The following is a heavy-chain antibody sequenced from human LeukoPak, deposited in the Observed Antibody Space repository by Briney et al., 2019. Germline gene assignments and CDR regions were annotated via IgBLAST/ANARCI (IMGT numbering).Heavy chain of an antibody. Sequence: SSVKVSCKASGGTFSSYAISWVRQAPGQGVEWMGRIIPILGIANYAQKFQGRVTITADKSTSTAYMELSSLRSEDTAVYYCATYRKGIVLMVYATGGEDAFDIWGQGTMVTVSS. D-gene: IGHD2-8*01. CDR2: IIPILGIA. CDR3: ATYRKGIVLMVYATGGEDAFDI. V-gene: IGHV1-69*04. J-gene: IGHJ3*02. CDR1: GGTFSSYA.